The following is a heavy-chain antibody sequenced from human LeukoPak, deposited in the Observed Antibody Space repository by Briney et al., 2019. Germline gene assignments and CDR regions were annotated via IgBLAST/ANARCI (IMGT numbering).Heavy chain of an antibody. CDR3: ASKVERYFEY. D-gene: IGHD1-26*01. J-gene: IGHJ4*02. V-gene: IGHV3-66*01. CDR2: IYPGGDT. CDR1: GFTVSSNH. Sequence: GGSLRLSCAASGFTVSSNHMTWVRQAPGKGLEWVSLIYPGGDTYSTDSVKGRFTISRDNSKNTLYLQMNSLRAEDTAVYYCASKVERYFEYWGQGTLVTVSS.